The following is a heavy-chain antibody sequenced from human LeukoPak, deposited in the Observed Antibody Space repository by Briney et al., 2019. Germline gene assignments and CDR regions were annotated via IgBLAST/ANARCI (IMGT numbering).Heavy chain of an antibody. J-gene: IGHJ4*02. CDR3: ARDQYYDFWSGYYLFDY. CDR2: ISSSSSYI. D-gene: IGHD3-3*01. V-gene: IGHV3-21*01. CDR1: GFTFSTYA. Sequence: PGGSLRLSCAASGFTFSTYAMSWVRQAPGKGLEWVSSISSSSSYIYYADSVKGRFTISRDNAKNSLYLQMNSLRAEDTAVYYCARDQYYDFWSGYYLFDYWGQGTLVTVSS.